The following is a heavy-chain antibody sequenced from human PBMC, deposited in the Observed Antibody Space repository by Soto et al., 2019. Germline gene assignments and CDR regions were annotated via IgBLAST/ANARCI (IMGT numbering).Heavy chain of an antibody. V-gene: IGHV4-34*01. CDR1: GGSFSGYY. CDR2: INHSGST. CDR3: ARYQVYFDY. J-gene: IGHJ4*02. Sequence: SETLTLTCVVYGGSFSGYYWSWIRQPPGKGLEWIGEINHSGSTNYNPSLKSRFTISVDTAKNQFSLKLSSVTAADTAVYYCARYQVYFDYWGQGTLVTVSS.